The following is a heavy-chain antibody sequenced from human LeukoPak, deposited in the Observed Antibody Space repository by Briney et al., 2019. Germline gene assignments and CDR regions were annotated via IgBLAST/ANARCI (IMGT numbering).Heavy chain of an antibody. CDR1: GYTFPSYG. D-gene: IGHD5-24*01. J-gene: IGHJ6*02. CDR2: ISAYNGNT. Sequence: ASVTVSCKASGYTFPSYGISWVRQAPGQGLEWMGWISAYNGNTNYAQKLQGRVTMTTDTSTTTAYMELRSLRPDDTAMYYCARAEIQSGDPYYGMDVWGQGTTVTVSS. V-gene: IGHV1-18*01. CDR3: ARAEIQSGDPYYGMDV.